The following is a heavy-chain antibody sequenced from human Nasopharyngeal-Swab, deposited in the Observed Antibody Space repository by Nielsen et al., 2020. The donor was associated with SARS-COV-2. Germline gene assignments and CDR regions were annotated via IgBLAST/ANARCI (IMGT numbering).Heavy chain of an antibody. V-gene: IGHV4-61*02. Sequence: SETLSLTCAVSGGSISSCGYYWSWIRQPAGKGLEWIGRIYTSGSTNYNPPLKSRVTMSVDTSKNQFSLKLSSVTAADTAVYYCAREEGHWFDPWGQGTLVTVSS. CDR2: IYTSGST. CDR1: GGSISSCGYY. CDR3: AREEGHWFDP. J-gene: IGHJ5*02.